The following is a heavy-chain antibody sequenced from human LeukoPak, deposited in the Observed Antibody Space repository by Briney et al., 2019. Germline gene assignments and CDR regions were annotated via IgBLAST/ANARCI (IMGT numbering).Heavy chain of an antibody. Sequence: SETLSLTCSVSGDSMNGYYWIWIRQTAGKGLEWIGRLFTGGNAECNPSLKSRVTMSVETSKSQFSLKLTSVTAADTAIYYCARGLRWDSGNDWGPEYWGQGVLVTVSS. CDR3: ARGLRWDSGNDWGPEY. D-gene: IGHD5-12*01. V-gene: IGHV4-4*07. CDR2: LFTGGNA. J-gene: IGHJ4*02. CDR1: GDSMNGYY.